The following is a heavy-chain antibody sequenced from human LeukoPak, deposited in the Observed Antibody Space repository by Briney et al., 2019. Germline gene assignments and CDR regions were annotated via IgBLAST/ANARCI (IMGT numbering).Heavy chain of an antibody. Sequence: SQTLSLTCAISGDSVSSNSAAWNWIRQSPSRGLEWLGRTYYRSKWYNDYAVSVKSRITINPDTSKNQFSLKLSSVTAADTAVYYCARDKPHDFWSATDAFDIWGQGTMVTVSS. J-gene: IGHJ3*02. V-gene: IGHV6-1*01. CDR1: GDSVSSNSAA. CDR2: TYYRSKWYN. D-gene: IGHD3-3*01. CDR3: ARDKPHDFWSATDAFDI.